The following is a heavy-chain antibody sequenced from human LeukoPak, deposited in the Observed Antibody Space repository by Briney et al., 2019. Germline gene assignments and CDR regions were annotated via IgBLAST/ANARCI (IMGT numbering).Heavy chain of an antibody. CDR2: ISWNSGSI. J-gene: IGHJ4*02. CDR1: GFTFDDYA. D-gene: IGHD6-13*01. V-gene: IGHV3-9*01. Sequence: PGGSLRLSCAASGFTFDDYAMPWVRQAPGKGLEWVSGISWNSGSIGYADSVKGRFTISRDNAKNSLYLQMNSLRAEDTALYYCAKDSSSWSYYFDYWGQGTLVTVSS. CDR3: AKDSSSWSYYFDY.